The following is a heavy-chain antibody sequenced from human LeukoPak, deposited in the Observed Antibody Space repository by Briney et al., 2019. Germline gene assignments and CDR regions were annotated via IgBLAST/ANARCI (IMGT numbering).Heavy chain of an antibody. CDR3: ARSNPNRNALDL. J-gene: IGHJ3*01. CDR2: IKKDGSEE. CDR1: GFTLNSYL. V-gene: IGHV3-7*01. D-gene: IGHD1-14*01. Sequence: GGSLRLSCAASGFTLNSYLMSWVRQAPGRVLEWVANIKKDGSEESYLDSVKGRFTVSRDNAKNSLFLKMNSLRGEDTAVYYCARSNPNRNALDLWGQGTMVTISS.